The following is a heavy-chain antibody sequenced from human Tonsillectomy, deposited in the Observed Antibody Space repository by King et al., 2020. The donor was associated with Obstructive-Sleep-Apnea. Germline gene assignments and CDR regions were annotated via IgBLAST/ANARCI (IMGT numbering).Heavy chain of an antibody. CDR2: IKSKSDGGTT. D-gene: IGHD3-16*01. V-gene: IGHV3-15*01. J-gene: IGHJ6*02. CDR3: TTGGGRLLGMDV. CDR1: GLSFTNAW. Sequence: VQLVESGGGLLKPGGSLRLSCAASGLSFTNAWLSWVRQAPGKGLEWVGRIKSKSDGGTTDYAAPVKGRFTMSRDDSKTTVYLQMNSLKTEDTAVYYCTTGGGRLLGMDVWGQGTTVTVSS.